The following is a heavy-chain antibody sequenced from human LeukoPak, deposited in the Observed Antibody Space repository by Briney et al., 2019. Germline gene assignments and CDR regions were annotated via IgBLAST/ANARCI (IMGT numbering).Heavy chain of an antibody. J-gene: IGHJ4*02. V-gene: IGHV3-21*01. D-gene: IGHD3-9*01. CDR3: ARDPLRYLRVGHYDY. CDR2: IDYDSSHI. Sequence: PGGSLRLSCAASGFTFSNSAMNWVRQVPGKGLEWVSSIDYDSSHIYYAASVRGRFTISRDNARNSVYLQMNSLRVEDTAVFYCARDPLRYLRVGHYDYWGQGTLVAVSS. CDR1: GFTFSNSA.